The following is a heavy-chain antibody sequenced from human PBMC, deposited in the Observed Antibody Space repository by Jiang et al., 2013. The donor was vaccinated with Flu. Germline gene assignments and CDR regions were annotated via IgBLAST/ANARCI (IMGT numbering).Heavy chain of an antibody. CDR2: IYYSGSS. V-gene: IGHV4-39*01. D-gene: IGHD1-26*01. CDR3: ARHLWDEHSDVGDAFEI. Sequence: GSGLVKPSGTLSLTCGVSGGSISSSRSYYWAWIRQSPGMGLEWIGTIYYSGSSYLNPSLKSRVSISIDTSKNEFSLRLTSVTAADTAVYFCARHLWDEHSDVGDAFEIWGQGTAVTVSS. J-gene: IGHJ3*02. CDR1: GGSISSSRSYY.